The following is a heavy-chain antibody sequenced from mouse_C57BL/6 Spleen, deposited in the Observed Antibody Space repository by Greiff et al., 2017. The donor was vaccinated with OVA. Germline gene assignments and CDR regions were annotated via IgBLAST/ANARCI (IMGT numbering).Heavy chain of an antibody. CDR3: ASSHYYGSSYGYFDV. CDR2: IDPSDSET. J-gene: IGHJ1*03. CDR1: GYTFTSYW. D-gene: IGHD1-1*01. V-gene: IGHV1-52*01. Sequence: QVQLQQPGAELVRPGSSVKLSCKASGYTFTSYWMHWVKQRPIQGLEWIGNIDPSDSETHYNQKFKDKATLTVDKSSSTAYMQLSSLTSEDSAVYYGASSHYYGSSYGYFDVWGTGTTVTVSS.